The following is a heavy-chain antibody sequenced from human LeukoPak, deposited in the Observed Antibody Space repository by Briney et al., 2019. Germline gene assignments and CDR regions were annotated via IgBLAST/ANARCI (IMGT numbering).Heavy chain of an antibody. V-gene: IGHV3-7*01. J-gene: IGHJ4*02. CDR2: INEDGSDK. Sequence: GGSLRLSCAASGFTFSSYWMSWVRQAPGKGLEWVASINEDGSDKYYVDSVKGRFTFSRDNAKNSLYLQMNSLRAEDTAVYYCARDTYRFDDYWGQGTLVTVSS. CDR3: ARDTYRFDDY. CDR1: GFTFSSYW.